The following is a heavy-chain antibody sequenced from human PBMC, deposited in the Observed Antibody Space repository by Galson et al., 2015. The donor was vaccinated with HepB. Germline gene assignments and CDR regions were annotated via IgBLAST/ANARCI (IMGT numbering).Heavy chain of an antibody. D-gene: IGHD2-15*01. V-gene: IGHV4-4*02. CDR1: GGSISNNNW. Sequence: LSLTCAVSGGSISNNNWWSWVRQPPGKGLEWIREIYHSGRTIYNPSLKSRVTISVDNSKNQFSLKVSSVTAADTAVYYCARACSGGSCYGFDYWGQGTLVTVSS. J-gene: IGHJ4*02. CDR2: IYHSGRT. CDR3: ARACSGGSCYGFDY.